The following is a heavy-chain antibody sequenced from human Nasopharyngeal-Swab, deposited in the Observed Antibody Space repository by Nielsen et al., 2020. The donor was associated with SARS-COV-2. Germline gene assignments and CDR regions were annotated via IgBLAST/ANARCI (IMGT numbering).Heavy chain of an antibody. CDR3: ARDLQEVRVVVVAVFYYYGMDV. CDR2: IIPILGIA. CDR1: GGTFSSYA. V-gene: IGHV1-69*04. D-gene: IGHD2-15*01. Sequence: SVKVSCKASGGTFSSYAISWVRQAPGQGLEWMGRIIPILGIANYAQKFQGRVTITADKSTSTAYMELSSLRSEDTAVYYCARDLQEVRVVVVAVFYYYGMDVWGQGTTVTVSS. J-gene: IGHJ6*02.